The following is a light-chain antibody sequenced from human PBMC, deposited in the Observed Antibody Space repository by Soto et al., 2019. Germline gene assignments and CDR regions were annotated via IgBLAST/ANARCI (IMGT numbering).Light chain of an antibody. CDR2: GGT. V-gene: IGLV2-23*01. CDR1: SSDVGNYNS. J-gene: IGLJ3*02. Sequence: QSVLTQPASVSGSPGQSITISCTGTSSDVGNYNSVSWYQQHPGKAPKFMIYGGTGRPSGVSNRFSGSKSGNTASLTISGLQAEDEAYYYCCSYAGDSTWVFGGGTQLTVL. CDR3: CSYAGDSTWV.